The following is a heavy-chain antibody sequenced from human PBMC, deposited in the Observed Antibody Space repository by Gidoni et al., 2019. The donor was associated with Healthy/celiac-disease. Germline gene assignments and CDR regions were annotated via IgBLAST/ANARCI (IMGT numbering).Heavy chain of an antibody. CDR2: ISSSSSYI. D-gene: IGHD3-22*01. CDR3: ARDGAYDSSGYYYVADAFDI. J-gene: IGHJ3*02. CDR1: GFTVSSYR. Sequence: EVQLVESGGGLGKQGGSLRLSCAASGFTVSSYRRNWVRQAPGKGLAWVSSISSSSSYIYYAVSVKGRFTISRDNAKNSLYLQMTSLRAEDTAVYYCARDGAYDSSGYYYVADAFDIWGQGTMVTVSS. V-gene: IGHV3-21*01.